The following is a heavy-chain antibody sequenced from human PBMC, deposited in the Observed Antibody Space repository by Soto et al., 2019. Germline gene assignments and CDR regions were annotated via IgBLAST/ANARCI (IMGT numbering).Heavy chain of an antibody. V-gene: IGHV3-15*07. D-gene: IGHD3-10*01. CDR1: GLTFSNAW. CDR3: TTSLGGSGFRGAFDL. CDR2: IKSKTDGGTK. Sequence: EVQLVESGGDLVKPGGSLRLSCAASGLTFSNAWMNWVRQAPGRGLEWVGRIKSKTDGGTKDYAGPVKDSFTISRDDSNSTVYLQMNNLKIEDTAVYVCTTSLGGSGFRGAFDLWGQGTMVTVSS. J-gene: IGHJ3*01.